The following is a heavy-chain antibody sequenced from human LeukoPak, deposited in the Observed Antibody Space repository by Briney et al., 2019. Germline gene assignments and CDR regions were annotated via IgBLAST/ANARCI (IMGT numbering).Heavy chain of an antibody. D-gene: IGHD3-16*02. CDR2: ISYDGSNK. J-gene: IGHJ3*02. CDR1: GFTFSSYG. V-gene: IGHV3-30*03. CDR3: ARGRDYVWGSYRYHDAFDI. Sequence: GGSLRLSCAASGFTFSSYGMHWVRQAPGKGLEWVAVISYDGSNKYYADSVKGRFTISRDNSKNTLYLQMNSLRAEDTAVYYCARGRDYVWGSYRYHDAFDIWGQGTMVTVSS.